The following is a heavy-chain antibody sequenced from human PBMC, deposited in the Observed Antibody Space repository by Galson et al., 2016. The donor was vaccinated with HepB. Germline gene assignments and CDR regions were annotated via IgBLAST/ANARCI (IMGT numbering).Heavy chain of an antibody. V-gene: IGHV3-30*04. D-gene: IGHD1-26*01. CDR3: VRRGGILGWEDPFDL. CDR1: GFTFRTSG. Sequence: SLRLSCAASGFTFRTSGMHWVRQAPGKGLEWVAFISPHEDTKDYADSVKGRFSISRDNSNNTLSLQMNNLGTEDTAVYYCVRRGGILGWEDPFDLWGPGTLVIVSS. J-gene: IGHJ5*02. CDR2: ISPHEDTK.